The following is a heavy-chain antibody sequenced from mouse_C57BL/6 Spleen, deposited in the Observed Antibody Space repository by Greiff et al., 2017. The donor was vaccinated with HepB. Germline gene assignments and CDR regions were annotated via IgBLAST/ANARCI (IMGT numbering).Heavy chain of an antibody. CDR2: IYPRSGNT. Sequence: VQLQQSGAELARPGASVKLSCKASGYTFTSYGISWVKQRTGQGLEWIGEIYPRSGNTYYNEKFKGKATLTANKSSSKAYMELRSLTSEDSAVYFCASPYYGSSSAWFAYWGQGTLVTVSA. D-gene: IGHD1-1*01. J-gene: IGHJ3*01. CDR1: GYTFTSYG. CDR3: ASPYYGSSSAWFAY. V-gene: IGHV1-81*01.